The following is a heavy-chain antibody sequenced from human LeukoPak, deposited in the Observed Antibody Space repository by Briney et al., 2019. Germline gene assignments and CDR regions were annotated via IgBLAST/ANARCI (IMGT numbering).Heavy chain of an antibody. CDR1: GFRFSSYG. CDR3: ARSADYYGSGSYSLAYYYYGMDV. V-gene: IGHV3-48*04. Sequence: GGSLRLSCAASGFRFSSYGMHWVRQAPGKGLEWVSYISSSSSTIYYADSVKGRFTISRDNAKNSLYLQMNSLRAEDTAVYYCARSADYYGSGSYSLAYYYYGMDVWGQGTTVTVSS. J-gene: IGHJ6*02. D-gene: IGHD3-10*01. CDR2: ISSSSSTI.